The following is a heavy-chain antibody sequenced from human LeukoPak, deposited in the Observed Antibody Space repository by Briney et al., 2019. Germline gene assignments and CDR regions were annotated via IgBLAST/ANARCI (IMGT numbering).Heavy chain of an antibody. V-gene: IGHV3-20*04. CDR3: ARDLGESSGWWGDY. Sequence: GGSLRLSCAASGFTFDDYGMSWVRQAPGKGLEWVSGINWNGGSTGYADSVKGRFTISGDNAKNSLYLQMNSLRAEDTALYYCARDLGESSGWWGDYWGQGTLVTVSS. J-gene: IGHJ4*02. D-gene: IGHD6-19*01. CDR1: GFTFDDYG. CDR2: INWNGGST.